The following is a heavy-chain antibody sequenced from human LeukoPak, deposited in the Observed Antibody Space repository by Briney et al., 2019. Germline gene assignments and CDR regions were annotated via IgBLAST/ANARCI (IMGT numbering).Heavy chain of an antibody. V-gene: IGHV1-2*02. J-gene: IGHJ4*02. CDR3: ERVNWKGFDY. D-gene: IGHD1-20*01. CDR1: GYTFTGYY. CDR2: INPNSGGT. Sequence: GASVKVSCKASGYTFTGYYMHWVRQDPGQGLEWMGWINPNSGGTNYAQKFQGRVTMTRDTSISTAYMELSRLRSDDTAVYYCERVNWKGFDYWGQGTLVTVSS.